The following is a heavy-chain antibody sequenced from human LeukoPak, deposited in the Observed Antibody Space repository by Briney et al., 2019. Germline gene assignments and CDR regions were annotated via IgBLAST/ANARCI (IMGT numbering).Heavy chain of an antibody. V-gene: IGHV4-59*08. Sequence: SETLSLTSTVSGGSISSYYWSWLRQRPGQGREWIGYIYDSGKTNNNPSLRSRVTISVDTSKNQFSLKLSYVTAADTAVYFGARARSTMVRGGIKGMYFDYWGQGTLVSVAS. CDR3: ARARSTMVRGGIKGMYFDY. J-gene: IGHJ4*02. D-gene: IGHD3-10*01. CDR1: GGSISSYY. CDR2: IYDSGKT.